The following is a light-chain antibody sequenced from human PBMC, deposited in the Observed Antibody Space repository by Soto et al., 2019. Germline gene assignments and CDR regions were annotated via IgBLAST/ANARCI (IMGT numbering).Light chain of an antibody. CDR1: SSNIGAGYD. Sequence: QSVLTQPPSVSGAPGQRVTISCTGSSSNIGAGYDVHWYQQLPGTAPKVFIYGNSNRPSEVPDRFSGSKSGTSASLAITGLQAEDEADYYCQSYDTSLSGSVFGGGTKLTVL. CDR3: QSYDTSLSGSV. J-gene: IGLJ2*01. CDR2: GNS. V-gene: IGLV1-40*01.